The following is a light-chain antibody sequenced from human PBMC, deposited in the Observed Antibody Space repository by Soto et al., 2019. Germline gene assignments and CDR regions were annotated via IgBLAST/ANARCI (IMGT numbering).Light chain of an antibody. CDR1: SSDIGRYNL. V-gene: IGLV2-14*02. CDR2: EIS. CDR3: SSYTTSHTLV. J-gene: IGLJ2*01. Sequence: QSALAQPASVSGSPGQSITISCTGTSSDIGRYNLVSWYQQHPGKAPELIIYEISNRPSGVSSRFSGSKSGNTASLTISGLQAEDESDYYCSSYTTSHTLVFGGGTKLTVL.